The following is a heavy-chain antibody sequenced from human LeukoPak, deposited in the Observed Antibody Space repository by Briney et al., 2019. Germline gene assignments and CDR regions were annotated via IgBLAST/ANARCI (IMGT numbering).Heavy chain of an antibody. Sequence: SSETLSLTCTVSGGSISSYYWSWIRQPPGKGLEWIGYIYYSGSTNYNPSLKSRVTISVDTSKNQFSLKLSSVTAADTAVYYCARAKNRITMIPRRAFDIWGQGTMVTVSS. D-gene: IGHD3-22*01. J-gene: IGHJ3*02. CDR2: IYYSGST. V-gene: IGHV4-59*12. CDR3: ARAKNRITMIPRRAFDI. CDR1: GGSISSYY.